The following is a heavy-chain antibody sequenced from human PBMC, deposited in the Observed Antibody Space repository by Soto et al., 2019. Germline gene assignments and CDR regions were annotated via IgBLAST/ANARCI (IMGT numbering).Heavy chain of an antibody. CDR3: ARGPPIVVVPAAIVDY. D-gene: IGHD2-2*02. Sequence: GGSLRLSCAASGFTFSSYSMNGVRQAPGKGLEWVSYISSSSSTIYYADSVKGRFTISRDNAKNSLYLQMNSLRAEDTAVYYCARGPPIVVVPAAIVDYWGQGTLVTVSS. CDR2: ISSSSSTI. J-gene: IGHJ4*02. V-gene: IGHV3-48*01. CDR1: GFTFSSYS.